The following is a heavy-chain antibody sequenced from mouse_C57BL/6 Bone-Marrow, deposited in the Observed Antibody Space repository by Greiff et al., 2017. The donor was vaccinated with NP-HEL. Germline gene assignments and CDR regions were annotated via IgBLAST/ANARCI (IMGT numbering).Heavy chain of an antibody. J-gene: IGHJ4*01. CDR3: ARGDLLLRSYYAMDY. V-gene: IGHV5-12*01. CDR2: ISNGGGST. Sequence: EVKLVESGGGLVQPGGSLKPSCAASGFTFSDYYMYWVRQTPEKRLEWVAYISNGGGSTYYPDTVKGRFTISRDNAKNTLYLQMSRLKSEDTAMYYCARGDLLLRSYYAMDYWGQGTSVTVSS. CDR1: GFTFSDYY. D-gene: IGHD1-1*01.